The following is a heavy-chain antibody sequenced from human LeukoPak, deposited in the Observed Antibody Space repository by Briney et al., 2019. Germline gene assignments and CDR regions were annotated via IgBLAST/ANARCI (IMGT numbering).Heavy chain of an antibody. D-gene: IGHD5-24*01. CDR1: GGTFSSYA. J-gene: IGHJ4*02. CDR2: IIPIFGTA. Sequence: VASVKVSCKASGGTFSSYAISWVRQAPGRGLEWMGGIIPIFGTANYAQKFQGRVTITADESTSTAYMELSSLRSEDTAVYYCASDRGDGYNLGYWGQGTLVTVSS. V-gene: IGHV1-69*13. CDR3: ASDRGDGYNLGY.